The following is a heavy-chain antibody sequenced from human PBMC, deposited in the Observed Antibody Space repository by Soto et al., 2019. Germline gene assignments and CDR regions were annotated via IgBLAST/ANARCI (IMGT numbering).Heavy chain of an antibody. V-gene: IGHV3-23*01. CDR1: GFTFSSYA. Sequence: GGSLRLSCAASGFTFSSYAMSWVRQAPGKGLEWVSAISGSGGSTYYADSVKGRFTISRDNSKNTLYLQMNSLRAEDTAVYYCAKVLMIVGTYYYGMDVWGQGTTVTVSS. J-gene: IGHJ6*02. CDR2: ISGSGGST. D-gene: IGHD5-12*01. CDR3: AKVLMIVGTYYYGMDV.